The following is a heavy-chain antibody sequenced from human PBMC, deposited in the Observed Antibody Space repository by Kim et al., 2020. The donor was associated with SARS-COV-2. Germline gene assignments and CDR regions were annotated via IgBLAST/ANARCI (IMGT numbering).Heavy chain of an antibody. CDR3: AKDGGYDWAYYYYGMDV. CDR2: IWYDGSNK. J-gene: IGHJ6*02. Sequence: GGSLRLSCAASGFTFSSYAMHWVRQAPGKGLEWVAVIWYDGSNKYYADSVKGRFTISRDNSKNTLYLQMNSLRAEDTAVYYCAKDGGYDWAYYYYGMDVWGQGTTVTVSS. D-gene: IGHD5-12*01. CDR1: GFTFSSYA. V-gene: IGHV3-33*06.